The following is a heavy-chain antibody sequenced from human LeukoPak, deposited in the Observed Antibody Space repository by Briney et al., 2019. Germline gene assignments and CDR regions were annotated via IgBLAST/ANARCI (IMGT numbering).Heavy chain of an antibody. J-gene: IGHJ4*02. CDR1: GFTVSSSF. D-gene: IGHD3-10*01. V-gene: IGHV3-66*01. CDR3: ARLISGSYHLYFDD. Sequence: GGSLRLSCAASGFTVSSSFLSWVRQAPGKGLEWLSILYSDGARTQYADSAKGRFTISRDNSKNTLYLQMNSLRAENTALYYCARLISGSYHLYFDDWGLGTLVTVSS. CDR2: LYSDGART.